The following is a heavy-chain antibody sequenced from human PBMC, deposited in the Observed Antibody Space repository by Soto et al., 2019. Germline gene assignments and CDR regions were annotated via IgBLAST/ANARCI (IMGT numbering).Heavy chain of an antibody. CDR2: ISYDGSNK. CDR3: AKVYCSGGSCYYYMDV. CDR1: GFTFSSYG. D-gene: IGHD2-15*01. Sequence: QVQLVESGGGVVQPGRSLRLSCAASGFTFSSYGMHWVRQAPGKGLEWVAVISYDGSNKYYADSVKGRFTISRDNSKSTLYLQMNSLRAEDTAVYYCAKVYCSGGSCYYYMDVWGKGTTVTVSS. J-gene: IGHJ6*03. V-gene: IGHV3-30*18.